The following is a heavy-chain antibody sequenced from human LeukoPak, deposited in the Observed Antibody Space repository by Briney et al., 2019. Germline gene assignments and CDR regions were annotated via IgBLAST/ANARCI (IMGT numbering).Heavy chain of an antibody. V-gene: IGHV4-38-2*02. Sequence: SETLSLTCTVSGGSISSYYWGWIRQPPGKGLEWIGSIYHSGSTYYNPSLKSRVTISVDTSKNQFSLKLSSVTAADTAVYYCARVNYDFWSGYRSFDYWGQGTLVTVSS. CDR1: GGSISSYY. J-gene: IGHJ4*02. CDR2: IYHSGST. CDR3: ARVNYDFWSGYRSFDY. D-gene: IGHD3-3*01.